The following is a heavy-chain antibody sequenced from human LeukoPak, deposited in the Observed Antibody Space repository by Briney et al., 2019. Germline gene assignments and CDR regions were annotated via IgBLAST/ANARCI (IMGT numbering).Heavy chain of an antibody. Sequence: SETLSLTCAVSGGSVGSGGHFWSWIRQPPGKGLEWIGYIYSTGSTNYNPSLKSRITMSVDTSKNQFSLKLSSVIAADTAVYYCARTKSQSGSYRYYFDSWGQGTLVTVSS. CDR1: GGSVGSGGHF. CDR3: ARTKSQSGSYRYYFDS. J-gene: IGHJ4*02. CDR2: IYSTGST. V-gene: IGHV4-61*08. D-gene: IGHD1-26*01.